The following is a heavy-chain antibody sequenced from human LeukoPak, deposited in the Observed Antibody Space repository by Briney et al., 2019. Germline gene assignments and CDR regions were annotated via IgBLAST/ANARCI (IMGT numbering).Heavy chain of an antibody. CDR1: GFTFSSYA. D-gene: IGHD1-26*01. J-gene: IGHJ6*02. Sequence: PGGSLRLSCGASGFTFSSYAMAWVRQAPGKGLEWVSAIRGTGSSTYYADSVEGRFTISRDNAKNSLYLQMNSLRAEDTAVYYCARDLSVGGVFGGMDVWGQGTTVTVSS. CDR3: ARDLSVGGVFGGMDV. V-gene: IGHV3-23*01. CDR2: IRGTGSST.